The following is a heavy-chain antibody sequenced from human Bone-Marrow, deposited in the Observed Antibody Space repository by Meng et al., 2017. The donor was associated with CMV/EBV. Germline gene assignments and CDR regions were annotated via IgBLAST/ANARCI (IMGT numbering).Heavy chain of an antibody. V-gene: IGHV1-46*01. CDR2: INPSGGST. Sequence: ASVKVSCKASDYTITSYYMHWVRQAPGQGLEWMGIINPSGGSTSYAQKFQGRVTMTRDTSTSTVYMELSSLRSEDTAVYYCARDRGLWYSSSPTYYYGMDVWGQGTTVTVSS. D-gene: IGHD6-6*01. J-gene: IGHJ6*02. CDR1: DYTITSYY. CDR3: ARDRGLWYSSSPTYYYGMDV.